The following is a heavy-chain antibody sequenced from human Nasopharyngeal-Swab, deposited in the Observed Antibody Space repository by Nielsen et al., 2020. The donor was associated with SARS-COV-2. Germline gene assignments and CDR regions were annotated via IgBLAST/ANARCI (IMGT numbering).Heavy chain of an antibody. Sequence: VKVSCKASGGTFSSYAISWVRQAPGQGLEWMGRIIPILGIANYAQKFQGRVTITADKSTSTAYMELSSLRSEDTAVYYCAREQNPHSSSWYYYGMDVWGQGTTVTVSS. V-gene: IGHV1-69*04. CDR1: GGTFSSYA. CDR2: IIPILGIA. CDR3: AREQNPHSSSWYYYGMDV. J-gene: IGHJ6*02. D-gene: IGHD6-13*01.